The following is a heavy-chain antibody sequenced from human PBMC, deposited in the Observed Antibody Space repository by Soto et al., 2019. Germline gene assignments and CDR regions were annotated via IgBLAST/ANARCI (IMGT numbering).Heavy chain of an antibody. V-gene: IGHV3-48*02. Sequence: GGSLRLSCAASGFTFSSYSMNWVRQAPGKGLEWVSYISSSSSTIYYADSVKGRFTISRDNAKNSLYLQMNSLRDEDTAVYYCARDVSSSWYSRYYYGMDVWGQGTTVTVSS. J-gene: IGHJ6*02. CDR1: GFTFSSYS. CDR2: ISSSSSTI. CDR3: ARDVSSSWYSRYYYGMDV. D-gene: IGHD6-13*01.